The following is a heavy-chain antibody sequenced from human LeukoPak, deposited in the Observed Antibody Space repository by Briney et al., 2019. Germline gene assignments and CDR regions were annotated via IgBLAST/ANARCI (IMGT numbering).Heavy chain of an antibody. Sequence: PGGSLRLSCAASGFTFSTYEMNWVRQAPGKGLEWVSYISSSGSTIYYADSVKGRFTISRDNAKNSLYLQMNSLRAEDTAVYYCASDYYGSGSYHDYWGQGTLVTVSS. D-gene: IGHD3-10*01. CDR3: ASDYYGSGSYHDY. CDR1: GFTFSTYE. CDR2: ISSSGSTI. V-gene: IGHV3-48*03. J-gene: IGHJ4*02.